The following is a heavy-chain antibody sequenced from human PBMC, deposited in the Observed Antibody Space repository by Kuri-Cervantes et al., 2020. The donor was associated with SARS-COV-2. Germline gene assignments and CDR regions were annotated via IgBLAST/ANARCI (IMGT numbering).Heavy chain of an antibody. J-gene: IGHJ2*01. Sequence: GESLKISCAASGFTFSGYAMGWVRQAPGKGLEWVSATSDSGGSTYYADSVKGRFTISRDNSKNTLYLQMNTLRAEDTAVYYCAKDNSENGRGYWYFDLWGRGTLVTVSS. CDR3: AKDNSENGRGYWYFDL. CDR1: GFTFSGYA. V-gene: IGHV3-23*01. CDR2: TSDSGGST. D-gene: IGHD1-1*01.